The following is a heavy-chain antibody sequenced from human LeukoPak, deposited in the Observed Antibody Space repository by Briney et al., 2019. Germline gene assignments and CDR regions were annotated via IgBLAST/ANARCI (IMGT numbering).Heavy chain of an antibody. Sequence: GGSLRLSCAASGFTFSSYSMNWVRQAPGKGLEWVSYISSSSSTIYYADSVKGRFTISRDNAKNSRYLQMNSLRAEDTAVYYWARDWDIVIVPAGTIPFHPWGQGTLVTVSS. CDR3: ARDWDIVIVPAGTIPFHP. V-gene: IGHV3-48*01. J-gene: IGHJ5*02. D-gene: IGHD2-2*01. CDR2: ISSSSSTI. CDR1: GFTFSSYS.